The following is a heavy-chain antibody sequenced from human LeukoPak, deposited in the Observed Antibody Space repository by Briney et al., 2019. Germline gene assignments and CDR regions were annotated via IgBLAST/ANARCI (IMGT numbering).Heavy chain of an antibody. CDR2: IYNSGNT. D-gene: IGHD3-10*01. CDR3: AKDTRPYGSGSYYFDY. J-gene: IGHJ4*02. V-gene: IGHV4-4*08. Sequence: SETLSLTCTVSGGSISSYYWSWIRQPPGKGLEWIGYIYNSGNTNYNPSLESRVTISVDTSSNRFSLTLHSVTAADTAVYYCAKDTRPYGSGSYYFDYWGQGTLVTVSS. CDR1: GGSISSYY.